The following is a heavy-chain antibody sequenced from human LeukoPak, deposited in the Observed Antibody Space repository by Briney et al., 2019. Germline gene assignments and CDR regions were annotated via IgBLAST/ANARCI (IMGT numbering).Heavy chain of an antibody. J-gene: IGHJ4*02. V-gene: IGHV3-21*01. CDR1: GFTFSSYS. Sequence: GSLRLSCAASGFTFSSYSMNWVRQAPGKGLERVSSISSSSSYIYYADSVKGRFTISRDNAKNSLYLQMNSLRAEDTAVYYCARDASVAAKLWFGELWGQGTLVTVSS. CDR2: ISSSSSYI. D-gene: IGHD3-10*01. CDR3: ARDASVAAKLWFGEL.